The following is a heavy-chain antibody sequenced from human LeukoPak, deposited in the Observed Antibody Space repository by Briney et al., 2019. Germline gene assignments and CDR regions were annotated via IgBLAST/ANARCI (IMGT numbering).Heavy chain of an antibody. V-gene: IGHV3-30*04. Sequence: GGSLRLSCAASGFTFSSNAMHWVRQAPGKGLECVAVISYDGGNRYYADSVKGRFTISRDNSKNTLYLQMNSLRPEDTAVYHCARGNYYDSPIDYWGQGTLVSVSS. D-gene: IGHD3-22*01. CDR2: ISYDGGNR. CDR1: GFTFSSNA. CDR3: ARGNYYDSPIDY. J-gene: IGHJ4*02.